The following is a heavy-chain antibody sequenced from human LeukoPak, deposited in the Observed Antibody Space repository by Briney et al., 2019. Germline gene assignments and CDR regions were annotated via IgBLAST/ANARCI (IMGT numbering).Heavy chain of an antibody. CDR2: IYTSGST. CDR3: ARDYSGSGSYFGGFDY. V-gene: IGHV4-61*02. Sequence: SQTLSLTCTVSGGSISSGSYYWSWIRQPAGKGLEWIGRIYTSGSTNYNPSLKSRVTISVDTSKNQFSLKLSSVTAADTAVYYCARDYSGSGSYFGGFDYWGQGTLVTVSS. J-gene: IGHJ4*02. D-gene: IGHD3-10*01. CDR1: GGSISSGSYY.